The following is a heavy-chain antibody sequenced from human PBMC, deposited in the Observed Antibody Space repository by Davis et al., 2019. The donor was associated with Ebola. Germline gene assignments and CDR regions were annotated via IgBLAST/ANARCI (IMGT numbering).Heavy chain of an antibody. J-gene: IGHJ4*02. Sequence: AASVKVSCKASGYTFTSYYMHWVRQAPGQGLEWMGIINPSGGSTSYAQKFQGRVTITADESTNTAYMELSSLRSEDTAVYYCARDRVRRGAVAGFYFDYWGQGTLVTVSS. CDR2: INPSGGST. V-gene: IGHV1-46*01. D-gene: IGHD6-19*01. CDR1: GYTFTSYY. CDR3: ARDRVRRGAVAGFYFDY.